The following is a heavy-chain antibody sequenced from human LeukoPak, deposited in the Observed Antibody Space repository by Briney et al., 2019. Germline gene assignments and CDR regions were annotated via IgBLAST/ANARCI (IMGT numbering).Heavy chain of an antibody. CDR1: EFTYSNYG. CDR2: VSSSGDNT. V-gene: IGHV3-23*01. CDR3: AKESLRGHSYGFDN. D-gene: IGHD5-18*01. J-gene: IGHJ4*02. Sequence: PGGSLRLSCAASEFTYSNYGMNWVRLAPGKGLEWVSAVSSSGDNTFYADSVKGRFTISRDNSKNTLYLHMNSLRVEDTAIYYCAKESLRGHSYGFDNWGRGTLVTVSS.